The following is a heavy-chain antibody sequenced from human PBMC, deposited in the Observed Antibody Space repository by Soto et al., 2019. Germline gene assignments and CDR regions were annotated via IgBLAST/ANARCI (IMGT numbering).Heavy chain of an antibody. Sequence: PGGSLRLSCAASGFTFDDYAMQWVRQAPGKGLEWVSGISWNSGSIGYADSVKGRFTISRDNAKNSLYLQMNSLRAEDTALYYCAKVGVVAAIFSAFDIWGKGTMVTVS. D-gene: IGHD2-15*01. J-gene: IGHJ3*02. CDR3: AKVGVVAAIFSAFDI. V-gene: IGHV3-9*01. CDR1: GFTFDDYA. CDR2: ISWNSGSI.